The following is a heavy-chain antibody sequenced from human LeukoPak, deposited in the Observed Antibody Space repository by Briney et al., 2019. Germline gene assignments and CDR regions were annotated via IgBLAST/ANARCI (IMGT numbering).Heavy chain of an antibody. J-gene: IGHJ3*02. Sequence: RGSLRLSCAASGFTFTTYAMTWVRQAPGKGLEWVSAISNSGGNTYYADSVKGRFTISRDNSKNTLYLQMNSLRAEDTAVYYCAKDGGIWGQGTMVTVSS. CDR2: ISNSGGNT. CDR1: GFTFTTYA. D-gene: IGHD3-3*01. V-gene: IGHV3-23*01. CDR3: AKDGGI.